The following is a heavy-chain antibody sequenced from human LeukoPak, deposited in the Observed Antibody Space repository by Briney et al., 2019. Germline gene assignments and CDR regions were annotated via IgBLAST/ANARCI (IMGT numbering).Heavy chain of an antibody. CDR3: AREGGSYYFDY. D-gene: IGHD3-10*01. Sequence: SETLSLTCTVSGGSISSYYWSWIRQPPGKGLGWIGYIYYSGSTTYNPSLKSRVTISVDTSKNQFSLKLSSVTAADTAVYYCAREGGSYYFDYWGQGTLVTVSS. J-gene: IGHJ4*02. V-gene: IGHV4-59*01. CDR2: IYYSGST. CDR1: GGSISSYY.